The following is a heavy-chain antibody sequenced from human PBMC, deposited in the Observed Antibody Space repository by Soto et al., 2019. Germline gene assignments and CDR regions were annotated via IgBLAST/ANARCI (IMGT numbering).Heavy chain of an antibody. D-gene: IGHD1-26*01. CDR1: GFTFSSYG. J-gene: IGHJ4*02. V-gene: IGHV3-30*18. CDR2: ISYDGRNK. Sequence: QVQLVESGGGVVQPGRSLRLFYAASGFTFSSYGMHWVRQAPGRGLEWVAVISYDGRNKHYADSVKGRFAISRDNSKNTLWLQMNSLRAEDTAVYYWAKDSTLYSGSYDYWGQGTLVTVSS. CDR3: AKDSTLYSGSYDY.